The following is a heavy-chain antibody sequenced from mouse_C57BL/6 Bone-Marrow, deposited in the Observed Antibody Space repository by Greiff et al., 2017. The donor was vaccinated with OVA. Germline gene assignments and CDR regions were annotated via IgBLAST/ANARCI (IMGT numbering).Heavy chain of an antibody. D-gene: IGHD2-12*01. J-gene: IGHJ2*01. Sequence: QVQLKQPGAELVKPGASVKLSCKASGFTFNSYWMHWVKQRPGRGLEWIGRIDPDSGGTEYNEKFEGKATLTVDTPSSTAYLQLSSLTSEDSAVYYCADDLDYWGQGTTLTVSS. CDR3: ADDLDY. CDR1: GFTFNSYW. CDR2: IDPDSGGT. V-gene: IGHV1-72*01.